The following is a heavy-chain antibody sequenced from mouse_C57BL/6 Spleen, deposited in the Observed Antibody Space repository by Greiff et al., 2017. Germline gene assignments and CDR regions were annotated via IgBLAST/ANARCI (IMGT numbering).Heavy chain of an antibody. CDR2: IYPGDGDT. Sequence: QVQLQQSGPELVKPGASVKISCKASGYAFSSSWMNWVKQRPGKGLEWIGRIYPGDGDTNYNGKFKGKATLTADKSSSTAYMQLSSLTSEDSAVYVCARSNDGWFAYWGQGTLVTVSA. J-gene: IGHJ3*01. V-gene: IGHV1-82*01. D-gene: IGHD2-12*01. CDR3: ARSNDGWFAY. CDR1: GYAFSSSW.